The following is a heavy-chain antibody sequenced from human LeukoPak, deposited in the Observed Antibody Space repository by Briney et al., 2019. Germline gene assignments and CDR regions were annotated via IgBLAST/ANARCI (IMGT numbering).Heavy chain of an antibody. V-gene: IGHV4-39*01. CDR2: IYYSGST. CDR1: GGSISSSSYY. J-gene: IGHJ5*02. D-gene: IGHD1-7*01. CDR3: ASGGELVWSDP. Sequence: SEALSLTCTVSGGSISSSSYYWGWIRQPPGKGLEWIGSIYYSGSTYYNPSLKSRVTISVDTSKNQFSLKLSSVTAADTAVYYCASGGELVWSDPWGQGTLVTVSS.